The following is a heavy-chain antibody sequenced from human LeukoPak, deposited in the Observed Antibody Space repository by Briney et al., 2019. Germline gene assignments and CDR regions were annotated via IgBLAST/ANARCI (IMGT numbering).Heavy chain of an antibody. J-gene: IGHJ4*02. D-gene: IGHD2-21*01. CDR1: GYTFTGYY. CDR3: AVAPGDY. CDR2: INPKTGDT. V-gene: IGHV1-2*02. Sequence: ASLKVSCKASGYTFTGYYMHWVRQAPGQGLEWMGWINPKTGDTNYAQKFQGRVAMTRDTSITTVYMEISRLTSDDTALFYCAVAPGDYWGQGTLVTVSS.